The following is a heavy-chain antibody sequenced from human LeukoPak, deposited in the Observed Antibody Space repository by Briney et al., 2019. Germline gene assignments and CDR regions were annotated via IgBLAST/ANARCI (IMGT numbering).Heavy chain of an antibody. CDR2: IRSNGRDT. V-gene: IGHV3-23*01. CDR3: AKGGYTTCFDP. D-gene: IGHD2-15*01. Sequence: GGSLRLSCAASGFTFSKYSMSWVRQAPGKGLEWVSNIRSNGRDTYYTDSVKGRFTISRDNSKNTLYLEMNSLRAEDTAVYYCAKGGYTTCFDPWGQGTLVTVSS. CDR1: GFTFSKYS. J-gene: IGHJ5*02.